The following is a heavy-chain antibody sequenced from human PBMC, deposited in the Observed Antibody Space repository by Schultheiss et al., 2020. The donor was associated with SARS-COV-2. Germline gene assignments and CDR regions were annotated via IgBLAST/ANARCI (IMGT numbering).Heavy chain of an antibody. J-gene: IGHJ4*02. Sequence: SETLSLTCAVSGGSISSSNWWSWIRQPPGKGLEWIGYIYYSGSTNYNPSLKSRVTISVDTSKNQFSLKLSSVTAADTAVYYCARFYGDYNNYFDCWGQGTLVTVSS. CDR2: IYYSGST. V-gene: IGHV4-61*01. D-gene: IGHD4-17*01. CDR1: GGSISSSNW. CDR3: ARFYGDYNNYFDC.